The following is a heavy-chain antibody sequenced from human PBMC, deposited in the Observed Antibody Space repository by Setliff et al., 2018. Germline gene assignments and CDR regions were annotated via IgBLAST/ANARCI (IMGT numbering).Heavy chain of an antibody. CDR3: ARGGTYRYFDC. J-gene: IGHJ4*02. CDR1: GGSFSGYY. Sequence: SETLSLTCAVYGGSFSGYYWSWIRQPPGKGLEFIGYVYYSGLTNYDPSLKSRVTMSVDSSKNQFSLKLSSVTAADTAVYYCARGGTYRYFDCWGQGALVTVSS. CDR2: VYYSGLT. V-gene: IGHV4-59*01.